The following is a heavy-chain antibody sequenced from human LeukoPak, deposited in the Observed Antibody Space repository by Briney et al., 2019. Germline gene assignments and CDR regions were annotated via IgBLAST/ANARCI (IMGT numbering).Heavy chain of an antibody. CDR2: INHSGST. J-gene: IGHJ2*01. Sequence: SETLSLTCAVYGGSYSGYYWSLIRQPPGKGLEWIGEINHSGSTNYNPSLKSRVTISVDTSKNQFSLKLSSVTAADTAVYYCARKAGLTYYYDSSGYYYYWYFDLWGRGTLVTVSS. CDR1: GGSYSGYY. V-gene: IGHV4-34*01. D-gene: IGHD3-22*01. CDR3: ARKAGLTYYYDSSGYYYYWYFDL.